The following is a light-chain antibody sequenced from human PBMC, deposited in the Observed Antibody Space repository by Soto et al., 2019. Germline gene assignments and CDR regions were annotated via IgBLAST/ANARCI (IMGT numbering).Light chain of an antibody. Sequence: DIQMTQSPFTLSASVGDRVTITCRASQTISSWLAWYQQIPGKAPKLLIYDASNLESGVPSRFSGSGSGTEFTLTISSRQPEDFAVYYCQQYENYWTFGQGTKVEIK. V-gene: IGKV1-5*01. J-gene: IGKJ1*01. CDR3: QQYENYWT. CDR1: QTISSW. CDR2: DAS.